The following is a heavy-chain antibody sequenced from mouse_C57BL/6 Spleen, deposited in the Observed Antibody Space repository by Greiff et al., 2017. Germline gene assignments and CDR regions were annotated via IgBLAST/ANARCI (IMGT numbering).Heavy chain of an antibody. D-gene: IGHD2-5*01. J-gene: IGHJ2*01. Sequence: QVQLKQSGPELVKPGASVKISCKASGYAFSSSWMNWVKQRPGKGLEWIGRISPGDGDTNYNGKFKGKATLTADKSSSTAYMQLSSLTSEDSAVYFCACSNYPYFDYWGQDTTLTVSS. V-gene: IGHV1-82*01. CDR1: GYAFSSSW. CDR3: ACSNYPYFDY. CDR2: ISPGDGDT.